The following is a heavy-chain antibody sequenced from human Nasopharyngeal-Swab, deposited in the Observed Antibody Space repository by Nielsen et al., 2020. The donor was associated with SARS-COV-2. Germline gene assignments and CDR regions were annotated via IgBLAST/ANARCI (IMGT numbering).Heavy chain of an antibody. D-gene: IGHD3-22*01. CDR2: INPNSGGT. V-gene: IGHV1-2*06. J-gene: IGHJ4*02. CDR1: GYTFTDYY. CDR3: ARDNFYNSSGYYSPDY. Sequence: ASVKVSCKASGYTFTDYYIQWVRQAPGQGLEWMGRINPNSGGTNYAQKFQGGVTMTRDTSITTAYMELSRLRSGDTAVYYCARDNFYNSSGYYSPDYWGQGTLVTVSS.